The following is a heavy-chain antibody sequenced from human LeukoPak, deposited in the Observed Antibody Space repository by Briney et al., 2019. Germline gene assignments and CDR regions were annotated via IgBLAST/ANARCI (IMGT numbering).Heavy chain of an antibody. D-gene: IGHD4-17*01. CDR3: VRALSTVATWLYL. CDR1: GYTFTGYL. J-gene: IGHJ2*01. CDR2: ISPNSGDT. Sequence: GASVNVSCKASGYTFTGYLMHWVRQAPGQGLEWMGWISPNSGDTKYAQKFQGRVTVTRDTSISTAYMELSSLRSDDTAVYYCVRALSTVATWLYLWGRGTLVTVSS. V-gene: IGHV1-2*02.